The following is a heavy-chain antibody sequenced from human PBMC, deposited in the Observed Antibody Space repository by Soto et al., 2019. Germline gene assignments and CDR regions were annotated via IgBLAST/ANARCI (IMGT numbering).Heavy chain of an antibody. CDR2: IYYGGTT. D-gene: IGHD3-22*01. J-gene: IGHJ4*02. CDR1: GGSIGSYY. Sequence: PSETLSLTCTVSGGSIGSYYWAWVRQPPGKGLEWIGYIYYGGTTCSNPSLNSRVTTSLDRSKNQFSLKLSSVTAADTAVYYCARPRYDGSGTPFDHWGLGTLVTVSS. V-gene: IGHV4-59*12. CDR3: ARPRYDGSGTPFDH.